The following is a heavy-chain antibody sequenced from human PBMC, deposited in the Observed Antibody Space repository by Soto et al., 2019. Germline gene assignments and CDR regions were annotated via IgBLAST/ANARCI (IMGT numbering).Heavy chain of an antibody. Sequence: EVQLVESGGGLVKPGGSLRLSCAASGFTFSSYSMNWVRQAPGKGLEWVSSISTSSSYIYYADSVKGRFTISRDNAKNSLYLQMNSLRAEDTAVYYCARDLLARHNWFDPWGQGTLVTVSS. V-gene: IGHV3-21*01. CDR2: ISTSSSYI. CDR1: GFTFSSYS. D-gene: IGHD2-15*01. CDR3: ARDLLARHNWFDP. J-gene: IGHJ5*02.